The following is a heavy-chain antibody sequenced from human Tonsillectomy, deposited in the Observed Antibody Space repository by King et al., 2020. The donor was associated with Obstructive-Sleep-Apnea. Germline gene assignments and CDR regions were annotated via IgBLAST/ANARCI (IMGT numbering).Heavy chain of an antibody. CDR3: ASHSYSSGLYYYGLDV. CDR1: GGSISSTNW. CDR2: IYHIGST. Sequence: QLQESGPGLVKPSGTLSLTCAVSGGSISSTNWWSWVRQPPGKGLEWIGEIYHIGSTSNNPSLKSRVTITVDKSKNQFSLELTSVTAADTAVYFCASHSYSSGLYYYGLDVWGQGTTVTVSS. J-gene: IGHJ6*02. D-gene: IGHD6-19*01. V-gene: IGHV4-4*02.